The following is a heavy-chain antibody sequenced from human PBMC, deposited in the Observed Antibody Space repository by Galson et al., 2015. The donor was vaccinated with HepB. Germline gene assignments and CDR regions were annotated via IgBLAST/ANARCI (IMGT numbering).Heavy chain of an antibody. CDR3: AREDILTGSHCLYCPGDFDY. J-gene: IGHJ4*02. Sequence: SLRLSCAASGFTFSSYSMNWVRQAPGKGLEWVSSISSSSSYIYYADSVKGRFTISRDNAKNSLYLQMNSLRAEDTAVYYCAREDILTGSHCLYCPGDFDYWGQGTLVTVSS. CDR2: ISSSSSYI. D-gene: IGHD3-9*01. CDR1: GFTFSSYS. V-gene: IGHV3-21*01.